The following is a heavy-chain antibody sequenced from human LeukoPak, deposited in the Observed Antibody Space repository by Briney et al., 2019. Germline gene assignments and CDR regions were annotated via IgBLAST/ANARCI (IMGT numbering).Heavy chain of an antibody. Sequence: GGSLRLSCAASGFTFSSYGMHWVRQAPGKGLEWVAFIRYDGSNKYYADSVKGRFTISRDNSKNTLYLQMNSLRAEDTAVYYCAKATLRLGELSLPDFDYWGQGTLVTVSS. CDR3: AKATLRLGELSLPDFDY. CDR2: IRYDGSNK. V-gene: IGHV3-30*02. J-gene: IGHJ4*02. D-gene: IGHD3-16*02. CDR1: GFTFSSYG.